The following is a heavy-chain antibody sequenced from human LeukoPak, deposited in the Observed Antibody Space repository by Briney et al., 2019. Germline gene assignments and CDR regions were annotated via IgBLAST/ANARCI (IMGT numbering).Heavy chain of an antibody. D-gene: IGHD5-12*01. Sequence: GGSLGLSCVASGFIFNDYWMSWVRQAPGMGLEWVANIETDGDQKNYVDSVKGRFTISRGNAKRSLYLQMNALRDEDTAVYYCARDIPSGFYTPDYWGQGTLVTVSS. CDR3: ARDIPSGFYTPDY. CDR1: GFIFNDYW. V-gene: IGHV3-7*01. CDR2: IETDGDQK. J-gene: IGHJ4*02.